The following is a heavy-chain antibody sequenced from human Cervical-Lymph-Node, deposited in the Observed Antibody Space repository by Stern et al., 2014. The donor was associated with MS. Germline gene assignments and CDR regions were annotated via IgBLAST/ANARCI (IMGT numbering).Heavy chain of an antibody. CDR1: GFTFRTFG. CDR3: ANHYDSSAYYYPFEH. V-gene: IGHV3-30*18. Sequence: QVQLVQSGGGVVQPGKSLRLSCAASGFTFRTFGMHWVRQAPGKGLEWVAAISHDGSNKDYGDSVKGRFTISRDNSKNTLYLQMNSLRPEDTAVYYCANHYDSSAYYYPFEHWGQGTLVTVSS. CDR2: ISHDGSNK. D-gene: IGHD3-22*01. J-gene: IGHJ4*02.